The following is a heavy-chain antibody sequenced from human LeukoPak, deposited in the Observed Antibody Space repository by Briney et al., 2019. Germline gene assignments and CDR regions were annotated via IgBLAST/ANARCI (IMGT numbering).Heavy chain of an antibody. CDR2: ISGIGGST. V-gene: IGHV3-23*01. D-gene: IGHD3-10*01. CDR3: TANYNY. J-gene: IGHJ4*02. CDR1: GFTFSSYA. Sequence: SGGSLRLSCVASGFTFSSYAMTWVRQAPGKGLEWVSGISGIGGSTYYADSVKGRFTISRDNAKNTLYLHMNSLRAEDTAVYYCTANYNYWGQGTLVTVSS.